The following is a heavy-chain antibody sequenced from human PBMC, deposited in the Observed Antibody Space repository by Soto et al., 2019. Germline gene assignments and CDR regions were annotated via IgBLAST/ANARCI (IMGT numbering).Heavy chain of an antibody. CDR3: ARVEVFRVRGTYNWFAP. D-gene: IGHD3-10*01. V-gene: IGHV4-31*03. CDR1: GGSISSGGYY. CDR2: IYYSGST. J-gene: IGHJ5*02. Sequence: PSETLSLTCTVSGGSISSGGYYWSWIRQHPGKGLEWIGYIYYSGSTYYNPSLKSRVTISIDTSKNQFSLKLTSVTAADTTVYYWARVEVFRVRGTYNWFAPWAQETLITVS.